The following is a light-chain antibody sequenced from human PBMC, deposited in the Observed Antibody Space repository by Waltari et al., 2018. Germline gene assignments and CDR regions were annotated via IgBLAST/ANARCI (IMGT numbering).Light chain of an antibody. Sequence: QSVLTQPPSVSGAPGQRVTTSCSGSYSNIGKNTVNWYQQLPGTAPRFLISNNNQRPAGVPDRFSGSKSGTSASLSISGLQSEDEADYYCASWHNSMNAYVFGTGTKVTVL. V-gene: IGLV1-44*01. CDR3: ASWHNSMNAYV. CDR1: YSNIGKNT. J-gene: IGLJ1*01. CDR2: NNN.